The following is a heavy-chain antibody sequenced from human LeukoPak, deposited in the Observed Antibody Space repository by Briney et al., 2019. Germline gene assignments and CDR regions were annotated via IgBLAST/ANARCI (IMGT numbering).Heavy chain of an antibody. CDR2: ISDSSGST. J-gene: IGHJ5*02. CDR3: AQAKGGDSGSYPA. Sequence: HPGASLRLSCAASGFTFRSYAMSWVRQAPGKGLEWDSRISDSSGSTYYADSVKGRFTISRDNSKNTLYLQMNSLRAEDTAIYYCAQAKGGDSGSYPAWGQGTLVTVSS. CDR1: GFTFRSYA. V-gene: IGHV3-23*01. D-gene: IGHD3-10*01.